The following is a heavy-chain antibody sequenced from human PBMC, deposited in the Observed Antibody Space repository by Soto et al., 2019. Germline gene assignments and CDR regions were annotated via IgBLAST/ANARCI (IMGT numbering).Heavy chain of an antibody. CDR2: IKEDGSET. CDR1: GFTFSKHW. Sequence: EVQLVESGGGLVQPGGSLRLSCAASGFTFSKHWMTWVRQAPGKGLEWVANIKEDGSETYDVDSVKGRFTISRDNAKNSLYLQMNSLRAEDTAVYYRATTEPGNYYDSSGDYWGQGTLVTVSS. J-gene: IGHJ4*02. V-gene: IGHV3-7*03. CDR3: ATTEPGNYYDSSGDY. D-gene: IGHD3-22*01.